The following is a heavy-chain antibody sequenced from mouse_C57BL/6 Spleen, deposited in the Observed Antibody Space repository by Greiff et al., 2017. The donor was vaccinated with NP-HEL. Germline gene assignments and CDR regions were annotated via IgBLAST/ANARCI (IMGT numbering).Heavy chain of an antibody. CDR2: ISYSGST. J-gene: IGHJ1*03. CDR1: GYSITSGYD. V-gene: IGHV3-1*01. CDR3: ARGNYRYFDV. Sequence: VQLKESGPGMVKPSQSLSLTCTVTGYSITSGYDWHWIRHFPGNKLEWMGYISYSGSTNYNPSLKSRISITHDTSKNHFFLKLNSVTTEDTATYYCARGNYRYFDVWGTGTTVTVSS.